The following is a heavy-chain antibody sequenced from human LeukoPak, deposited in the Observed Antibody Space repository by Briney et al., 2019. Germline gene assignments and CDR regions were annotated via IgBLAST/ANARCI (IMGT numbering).Heavy chain of an antibody. CDR1: GDSLSSGYY. CDR2: VYHTGST. V-gene: IGHV4-38-2*01. Sequence: SETLSLTCSVTGDSLSSGYYWGWIRQPPGKALEWIGSVYHTGSTYYNPSLKTRLTIFVDTLTNQFSLRLTSVTAADTAMYFCARPLGRYSPYYFDHWGQGKLVTVSS. D-gene: IGHD3-10*01. J-gene: IGHJ4*02. CDR3: ARPLGRYSPYYFDH.